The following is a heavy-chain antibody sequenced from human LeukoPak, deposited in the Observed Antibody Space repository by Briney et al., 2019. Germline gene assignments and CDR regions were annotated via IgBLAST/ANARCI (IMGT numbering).Heavy chain of an antibody. CDR1: GFTLSNYG. D-gene: IGHD3-22*01. J-gene: IGHJ4*02. CDR2: ISGSGGST. V-gene: IGHV3-23*01. Sequence: GGSLRLSCAVSGFTLSNYGMSWVRQVPGKGLEWVAGISGSGGSTNYAESVKGRFTISRDNSKNTLYLQMNSLRADDTAVYFCAKRGVVIRVILVGFHKEAYYFDSWGQGALVTVSS. CDR3: AKRGVVIRVILVGFHKEAYYFDS.